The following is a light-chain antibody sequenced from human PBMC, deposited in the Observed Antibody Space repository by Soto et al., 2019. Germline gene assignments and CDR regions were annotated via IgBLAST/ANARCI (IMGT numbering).Light chain of an antibody. CDR2: NNN. J-gene: IGLJ3*02. Sequence: QSVLTQPPSASGTPGQRVTISCSGSRSNIGNNAVSWYQQFPGTAPKLLIYNNNQRPSGVPDRFSGSKSGTSASLAISGLQSEEEADYYCAAWDDSLNARGVFGGGTELTVL. CDR3: AAWDDSLNARGV. V-gene: IGLV1-44*01. CDR1: RSNIGNNA.